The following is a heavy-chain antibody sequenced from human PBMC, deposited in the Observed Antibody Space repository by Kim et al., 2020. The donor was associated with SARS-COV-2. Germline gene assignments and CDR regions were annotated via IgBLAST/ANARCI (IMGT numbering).Heavy chain of an antibody. Sequence: GGSLRLSCAASGFTFSSYAMSWVRQAPGKGLEWVSGISGSGGTTFYAASVKGRFTISRDNSNNTLYLQMNSLRAEDTAVYYCAKDLGRRFCSWGQGALV. V-gene: IGHV3-23*01. CDR3: AKDLGRRFCS. CDR2: ISGSGGTT. J-gene: IGHJ5*02. D-gene: IGHD2-15*01. CDR1: GFTFSSYA.